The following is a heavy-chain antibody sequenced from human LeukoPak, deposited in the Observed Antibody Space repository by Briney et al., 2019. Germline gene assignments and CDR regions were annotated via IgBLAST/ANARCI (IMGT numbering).Heavy chain of an antibody. D-gene: IGHD2-15*01. V-gene: IGHV4-39*07. CDR3: ARDSEKYCSGGSCFQIGY. CDR2: IYHSGST. CDR1: GGSISSGGYY. J-gene: IGHJ4*02. Sequence: SETLSLTCTVSGGSISSGGYYWGWIRQPPGKGREWIGSIYHSGSTYYNPSLKSRVTISVDTSKNQFSLKLSSVTAADTAVYYCARDSEKYCSGGSCFQIGYWGQGTLVTVSS.